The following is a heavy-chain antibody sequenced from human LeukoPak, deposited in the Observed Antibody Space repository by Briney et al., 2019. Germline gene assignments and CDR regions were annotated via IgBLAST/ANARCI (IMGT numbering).Heavy chain of an antibody. Sequence: PGGSLRLSCAASGFTFSSYWMSWVRQAPGKGLEWVANIKQDGSEKYYVDSVKGRFTISRDNARNSLYLQMNSLRAEDTAVYYCARGSWGRGEWLVRPRYYYYMDVWGKGTTVTVSS. V-gene: IGHV3-7*01. D-gene: IGHD6-19*01. CDR1: GFTFSSYW. CDR2: IKQDGSEK. CDR3: ARGSWGRGEWLVRPRYYYYMDV. J-gene: IGHJ6*03.